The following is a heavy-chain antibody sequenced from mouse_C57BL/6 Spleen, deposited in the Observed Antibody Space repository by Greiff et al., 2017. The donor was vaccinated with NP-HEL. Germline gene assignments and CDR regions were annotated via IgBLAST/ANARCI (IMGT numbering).Heavy chain of an antibody. V-gene: IGHV1-82*01. D-gene: IGHD1-1*01. CDR1: GYAFSSSW. CDR2: IYPGDGDT. CDR3: ARSIDYYGSSLDY. Sequence: QVQLQQSGPELVKPGASVKISCKASGYAFSSSWMNWVKQRPGKGLEWIGRIYPGDGDTNYNGKFKGKATLTADKSSSTAYMQLSSLTSEDSAVYFCARSIDYYGSSLDYWGQGTTLTVSS. J-gene: IGHJ2*01.